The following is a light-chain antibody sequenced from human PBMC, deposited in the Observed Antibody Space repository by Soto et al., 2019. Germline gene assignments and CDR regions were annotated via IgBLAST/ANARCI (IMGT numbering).Light chain of an antibody. CDR1: SSDVGAYNY. CDR2: EVS. J-gene: IGLJ1*01. V-gene: IGLV2-14*01. Sequence: QSALTQPASVSGSPGQSITISCTGTSSDVGAYNYVSWFQQHPGKAPKLLIYEVSNRPSGVSFRFSGSKSGSTASLTISGLQAEDEADYYCSSYTRSKIYVFGPGTKVTVL. CDR3: SSYTRSKIYV.